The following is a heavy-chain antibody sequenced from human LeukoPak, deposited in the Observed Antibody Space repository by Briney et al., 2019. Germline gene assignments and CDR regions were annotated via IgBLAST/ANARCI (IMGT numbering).Heavy chain of an antibody. J-gene: IGHJ4*02. CDR3: ARVSDDSSGYYSGCFDY. CDR2: SIPIFGTA. D-gene: IGHD3-22*01. CDR1: GGTFSSYA. Sequence: ASVKVSCKASGGTFSSYAISWVRQAPGQGLEWMGRSIPIFGTANYAQKFQGRVTITTDESTSTAYMELSSLRSEDTAVYYCARVSDDSSGYYSGCFDYWGQGTLVTVSS. V-gene: IGHV1-69*05.